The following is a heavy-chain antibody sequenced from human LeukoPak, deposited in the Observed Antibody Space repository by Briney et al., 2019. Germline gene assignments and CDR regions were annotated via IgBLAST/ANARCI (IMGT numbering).Heavy chain of an antibody. CDR1: GDSVSRSDSY. J-gene: IGHJ1*01. Sequence: PSETLSLTCSVSGDSVSRSDSYWDWIRQPPGKGLEWIGTIYYSGRTYYSPSLKSRVPMSVDPSNNQFSLTLRSVTAADTAVYYCARRRYYDGSGYLEWGQGTLLSVSS. V-gene: IGHV4-39*01. CDR3: ARRRYYDGSGYLE. CDR2: IYYSGRT. D-gene: IGHD3-22*01.